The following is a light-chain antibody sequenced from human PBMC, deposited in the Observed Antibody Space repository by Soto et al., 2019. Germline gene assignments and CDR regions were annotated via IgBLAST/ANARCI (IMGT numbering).Light chain of an antibody. CDR2: AAS. Sequence: DIQMTQSPSSLSASVGDRVTITCRASQSISSYLNWYQQKPGIAPKLLIYAASILQSGVPSRFSGSGSGTDFTLTISGLQPEDLATYYCQRSYSTPLTFGGGTKVEMK. J-gene: IGKJ4*01. CDR1: QSISSY. V-gene: IGKV1-39*01. CDR3: QRSYSTPLT.